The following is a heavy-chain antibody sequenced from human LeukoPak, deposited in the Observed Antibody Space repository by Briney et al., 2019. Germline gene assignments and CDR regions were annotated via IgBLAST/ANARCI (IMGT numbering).Heavy chain of an antibody. Sequence: PGGSLRLSCAASGFTFSGSALHWVRQASGKGLEWVGRIRSTANGYATAYAASVKGRFTISRGDSKNTAYLQMDSLKTEDTAVYYCANDDYYDSSGQLDAFDIWGQGTMVTVSS. D-gene: IGHD3-22*01. V-gene: IGHV3-73*01. CDR2: IRSTANGYAT. CDR3: ANDDYYDSSGQLDAFDI. CDR1: GFTFSGSA. J-gene: IGHJ3*02.